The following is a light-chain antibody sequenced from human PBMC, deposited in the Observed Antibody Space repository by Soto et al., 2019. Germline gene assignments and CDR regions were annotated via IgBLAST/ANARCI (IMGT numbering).Light chain of an antibody. Sequence: EIVLTQSPGTLSLSPGERATLSCRASQSVSSTYLAWYQQKPGQAPRLLIYGASTRATGIPDRFSGSGSGTDFTLTISRLEPEDFAVYFCQQYDRSLYPFGQGTKLEIK. V-gene: IGKV3-20*01. J-gene: IGKJ2*01. CDR3: QQYDRSLYP. CDR2: GAS. CDR1: QSVSSTY.